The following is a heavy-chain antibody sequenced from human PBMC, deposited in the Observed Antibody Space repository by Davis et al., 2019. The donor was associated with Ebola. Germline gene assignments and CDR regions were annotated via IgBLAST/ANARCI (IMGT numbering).Heavy chain of an antibody. D-gene: IGHD6-19*01. CDR2: IWYDGSNK. J-gene: IGHJ3*02. V-gene: IGHV3-33*08. CDR3: ARDVRVEQWLVPYDAFDI. CDR1: GFTFSSYG. Sequence: GGSLRLSCAASGFTFSSYGMHWVRQAPGKGLEWVAVIWYDGSNKYYADSVKGRFTISRDNSKNTLYLQMNSLRAEDTAVYYCARDVRVEQWLVPYDAFDIWGQGTMVTVSS.